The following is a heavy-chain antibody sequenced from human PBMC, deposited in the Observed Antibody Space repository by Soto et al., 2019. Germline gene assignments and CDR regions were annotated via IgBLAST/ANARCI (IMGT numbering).Heavy chain of an antibody. CDR3: ASEEIGYCSGGSCHPARDY. J-gene: IGHJ4*02. Sequence: ASVKVSCKSSGYTCIRYGISWVRQAPGQGREWMGWSSAYNGNTNNAQKLQDRVTMTTDTSTSTAYMELRSLMSDDTAVYYCASEEIGYCSGGSCHPARDYWGQGTLVTVSS. CDR2: SSAYNGNT. D-gene: IGHD2-15*01. CDR1: GYTCIRYG. V-gene: IGHV1-18*01.